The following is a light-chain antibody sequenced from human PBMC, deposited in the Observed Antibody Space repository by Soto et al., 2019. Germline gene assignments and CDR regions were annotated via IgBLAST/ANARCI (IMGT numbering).Light chain of an antibody. J-gene: IGKJ1*01. Sequence: DIQMTQSPSTLSASVGDRVTITCRASQRISNWLAWYKQKPGKAPKLLIYDVSSLQSGVPSRLSGGGSGTEFTLTISSLKPDDYATYYCQQYNNFSTFGQGTKVDIK. CDR2: DVS. CDR3: QQYNNFST. CDR1: QRISNW. V-gene: IGKV1-5*01.